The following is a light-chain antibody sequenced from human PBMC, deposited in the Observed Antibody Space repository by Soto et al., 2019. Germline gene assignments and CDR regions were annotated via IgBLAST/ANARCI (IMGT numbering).Light chain of an antibody. Sequence: VVLAQSPATLSLSPGERATISCRASHSVANNYLAWYQQKHGQAPRLIIFAASSRATGVPHRFSASGSGTDFTLTISRVEPEDFAVYFCQQYGGSPPWTFGQGTKVYSK. J-gene: IGKJ1*01. CDR3: QQYGGSPPWT. V-gene: IGKV3-20*01. CDR2: AAS. CDR1: HSVANNY.